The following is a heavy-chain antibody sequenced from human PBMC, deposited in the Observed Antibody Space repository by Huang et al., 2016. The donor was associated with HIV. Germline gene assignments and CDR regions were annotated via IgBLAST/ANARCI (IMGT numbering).Heavy chain of an antibody. V-gene: IGHV3-30*02. Sequence: QVQLVESGGGVVQAGGSLRLSCAASGFTFSNYGMHWVRQAPGKGRGWVAFIQHDGSNIYHADSVKGRFTISRDNSKNTLYLQMNSLRTEDTAVYYCATLTTIYTHYYMDVWGKGTTVSVSS. D-gene: IGHD3-3*01. CDR3: ATLTTIYTHYYMDV. J-gene: IGHJ6*03. CDR2: IQHDGSNI. CDR1: GFTFSNYG.